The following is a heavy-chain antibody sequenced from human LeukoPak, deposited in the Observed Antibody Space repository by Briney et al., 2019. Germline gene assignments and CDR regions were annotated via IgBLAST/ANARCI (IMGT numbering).Heavy chain of an antibody. V-gene: IGHV3-23*01. D-gene: IGHD3-22*01. CDR2: ITSSGEST. CDR3: AKDRPNYYGSNGHYYRRDGDY. CDR1: GFTFSTYA. J-gene: IGHJ4*02. Sequence: PGGSLRLSCEASGFTFSTYAMSWVRQAPGKGLEWVSSITSSGESTYYAGSVKGQFTISRDNSKNTVYLQMNSLRAEDTAVYYCAKDRPNYYGSNGHYYRRDGDYWGQGTLVTVSS.